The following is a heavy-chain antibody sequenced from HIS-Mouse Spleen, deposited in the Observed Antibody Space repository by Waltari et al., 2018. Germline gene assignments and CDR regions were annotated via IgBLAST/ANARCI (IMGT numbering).Heavy chain of an antibody. CDR1: GGLLSSSRYY. CDR3: AREIPYSSSWYDWYFDL. V-gene: IGHV4-39*07. J-gene: IGHJ2*01. CDR2: IYYSGST. Sequence: QLQLQASGPGLVKPSETLFPTCTVSGGLLSSSRYYWAWIRQPPGKGLEWIGSIYYSGSTYYNPSLKSRVTISVDTSKNQFSLKLSSVTAADTAVYYCAREIPYSSSWYDWYFDLWGRDTLVTVSS. D-gene: IGHD6-13*01.